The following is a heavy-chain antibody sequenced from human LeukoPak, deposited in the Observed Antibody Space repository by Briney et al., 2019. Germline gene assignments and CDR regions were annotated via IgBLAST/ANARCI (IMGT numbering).Heavy chain of an antibody. V-gene: IGHV3-23*01. CDR3: AREVPDTGKAFHY. CDR1: GFTFSSYA. CDR2: ISASGGST. J-gene: IGHJ4*02. D-gene: IGHD3-10*01. Sequence: PGESLRLSCAVSGFTFSSYAMNWVRQAPGKGLQWVSTISASGGSTYYADSVKGRFTISRDNSKNTLYLQMNSLRVEDTAVYYCAREVPDTGKAFHYWGQGTLVTVSS.